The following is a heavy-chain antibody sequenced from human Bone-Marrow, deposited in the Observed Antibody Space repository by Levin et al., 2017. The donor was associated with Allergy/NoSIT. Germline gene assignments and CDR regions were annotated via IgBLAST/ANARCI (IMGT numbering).Heavy chain of an antibody. CDR3: AKFTLAYYYDTTSYFDY. V-gene: IGHV3-9*01. CDR2: ISWNNGTI. CDR1: GFTFDDYA. J-gene: IGHJ4*02. Sequence: SCAASGFTFDDYAMHWVRQAPGKGLEWVSGISWNNGTIGYADSVKGRFTISRDNAKNSLYLQMNSLRAEDTAFYYCAKFTLAYYYDTTSYFDYWGQGTLVTVSS. D-gene: IGHD3-22*01.